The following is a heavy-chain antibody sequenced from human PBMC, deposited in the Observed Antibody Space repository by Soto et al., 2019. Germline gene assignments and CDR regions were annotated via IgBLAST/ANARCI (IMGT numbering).Heavy chain of an antibody. V-gene: IGHV4-59*01. CDR1: GDSITSNY. Sequence: QVQLQESGPGLVRPSETLSLTCTVSGDSITSNYWSWIRQSPGQGLEWIGYFPYSLNTNYNPSLKSRVIISVDTSKNQFFLKLTSVTAADTAMYYCAKTKEGGFDPWGQGILVTVSS. CDR2: FPYSLNT. D-gene: IGHD3-16*01. CDR3: AKTKEGGFDP. J-gene: IGHJ5*02.